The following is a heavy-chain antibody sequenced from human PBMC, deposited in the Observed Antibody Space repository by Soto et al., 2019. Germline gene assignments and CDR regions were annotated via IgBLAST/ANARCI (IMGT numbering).Heavy chain of an antibody. J-gene: IGHJ5*02. Sequence: GRSLRRSCGSCGSALRNYAITWVCQGPGQGLEYVASIPSGGNFEFYAASVKGRFIISRDNSKNTLYLRMNSLRVEDKAIYYCAKGVVDRGVYSWGQGT. CDR1: GSALRNYA. V-gene: IGHV3-23*01. CDR2: IPSGGNFE. D-gene: IGHD3-22*01. CDR3: AKGVVDRGVYS.